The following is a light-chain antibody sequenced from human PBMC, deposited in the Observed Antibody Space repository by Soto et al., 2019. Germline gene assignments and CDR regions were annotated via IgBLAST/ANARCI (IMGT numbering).Light chain of an antibody. CDR1: SSNIGNNY. CDR2: RNS. J-gene: IGLJ2*01. Sequence: QSVLTQPPSASGTPGQRVTISCSGSSSNIGNNYVYWYQQRPGTAPKLLIYRNSQRPSGVPDRFSGSKSGTSASLAISGLRSEDEADYYCAAWEDSLSSVVFGGGTKLTLL. CDR3: AAWEDSLSSVV. V-gene: IGLV1-47*01.